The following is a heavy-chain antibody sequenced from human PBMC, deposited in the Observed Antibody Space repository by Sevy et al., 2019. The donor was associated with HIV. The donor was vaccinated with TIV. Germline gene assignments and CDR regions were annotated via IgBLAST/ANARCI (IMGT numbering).Heavy chain of an antibody. CDR3: AKALSGSGSYWVFDY. Sequence: GGSLRLSCAASGFTFSSYAMSWVRQAPGKGLEWVSAISGSGGSTYYADSVKGRFTISRDNSKNTLYLQMNSLRAEDTAVYYRAKALSGSGSYWVFDYWGQGTLVTVSS. CDR1: GFTFSSYA. CDR2: ISGSGGST. D-gene: IGHD3-10*01. J-gene: IGHJ4*02. V-gene: IGHV3-23*01.